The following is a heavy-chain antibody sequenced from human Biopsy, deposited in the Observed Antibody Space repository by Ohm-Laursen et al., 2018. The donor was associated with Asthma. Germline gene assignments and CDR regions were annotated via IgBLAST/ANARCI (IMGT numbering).Heavy chain of an antibody. Sequence: SLRLSCAASGFDFSDYTMNWVRQAPGKGLEWVSSISSLIRYKYYSDSLRGRVTISRDNAKSSLHLQMSSLRAEDRAVYFCARDFTIGSGSPFHFWGPGTLVTVSS. CDR1: GFDFSDYT. CDR3: ARDFTIGSGSPFHF. CDR2: ISSLIRYK. V-gene: IGHV3-21*01. J-gene: IGHJ4*01. D-gene: IGHD3-10*01.